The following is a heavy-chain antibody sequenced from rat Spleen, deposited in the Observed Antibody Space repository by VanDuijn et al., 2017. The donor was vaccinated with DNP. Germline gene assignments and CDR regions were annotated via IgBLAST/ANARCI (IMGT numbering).Heavy chain of an antibody. CDR3: TRDQDYYYDGGYYPTLDA. D-gene: IGHD1-12*02. CDR1: GFSLDSYT. CDR2: ISSGGST. V-gene: IGHV2-6*01. J-gene: IGHJ4*01. Sequence: QVQLKESGPGLVQPSQTLSLTCTVSGFSLDSYTVSWVRQPPGKGLEWIAAISSGGSTYYNSALKSRLSISRDTSKNQVFLKMNSLQTDDTGTYYCTRDQDYYYDGGYYPTLDAWGQGTSVTVSS.